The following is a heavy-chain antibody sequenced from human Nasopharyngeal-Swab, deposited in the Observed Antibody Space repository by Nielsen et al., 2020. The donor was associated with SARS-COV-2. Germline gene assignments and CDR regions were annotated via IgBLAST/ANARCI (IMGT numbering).Heavy chain of an antibody. CDR1: GFTFSSYG. CDR2: IGTVGDT. J-gene: IGHJ6*03. D-gene: IGHD3-10*01. CDR3: ARDLRYGSGSYHYYYYMDV. V-gene: IGHV3-13*01. Sequence: GESLKFSCAASGFTFSSYGMHWVRQATGKGLEWVSAIGTVGDTYYPGSVKGRFTISRENAKNSLYLQMNSLRAEDTAVYYCARDLRYGSGSYHYYYYMDVWGKGTTVTVSS.